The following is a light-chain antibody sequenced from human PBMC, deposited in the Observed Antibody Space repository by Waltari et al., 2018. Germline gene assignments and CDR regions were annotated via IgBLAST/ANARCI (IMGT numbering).Light chain of an antibody. J-gene: IGKJ1*01. CDR2: AAS. CDR1: QSVSSY. CDR3: QQRSNWPRT. V-gene: IGKV3-11*01. Sequence: EIVLTQSPATLSLSPGERATLSCRSSQSVSSYLAWYQQKPGRAPSLLIYAASTRATGIPAMFGGSGSGTDFTLTISSLEPEDFAVYYCQQRSNWPRTFGQGTKVEIK.